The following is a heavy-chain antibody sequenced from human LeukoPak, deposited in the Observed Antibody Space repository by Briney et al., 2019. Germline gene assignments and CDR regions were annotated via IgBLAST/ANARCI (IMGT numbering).Heavy chain of an antibody. CDR3: AKHYYDTSGTPRYFDY. D-gene: IGHD3-22*01. V-gene: IGHV3-23*01. CDR2: IDGTNGRT. CDR1: GFTFSSYA. J-gene: IGHJ4*02. Sequence: PGGSLGLSCAASGFTFSSYAMSWVRQPPGKGLEWVSAIDGTNGRTYYADSVKGRFTISRDNSMNTLYLQMNSLRDEDTAVYYCAKHYYDTSGTPRYFDYWGQGTLVTVFS.